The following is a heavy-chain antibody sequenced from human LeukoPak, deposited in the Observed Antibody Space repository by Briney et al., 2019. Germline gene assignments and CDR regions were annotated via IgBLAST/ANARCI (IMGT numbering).Heavy chain of an antibody. J-gene: IGHJ4*02. CDR3: ARVINRGYGSGLDY. CDR1: GFTVSSNY. V-gene: IGHV3-53*01. CDR2: IYNGGTT. Sequence: PGGSLRLSCAASGFTVSSNYMGWVRQAPGKGPEWVSVIYNGGTTYYADSVEGRFTTSRHNSENTLNLQMNSLRAEDTAVYYCARVINRGYGSGLDYWGQGALVTVSS. D-gene: IGHD3-10*01.